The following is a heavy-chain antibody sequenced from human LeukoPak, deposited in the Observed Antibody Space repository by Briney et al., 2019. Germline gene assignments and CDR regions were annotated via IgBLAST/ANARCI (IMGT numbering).Heavy chain of an antibody. CDR1: GFTFSSYA. CDR2: ISYDGSNK. J-gene: IGHJ4*02. V-gene: IGHV3-30-3*01. Sequence: GRSLRLSCAASGFTFSSYAMHWVRQAPGKGLEWVAVISYDGSNKYYADSVKGRFTISRDNSKNTLYLQMNSLRAEDTAAYYCARDRGYYDSSGHDYWGQGTLVTVSS. D-gene: IGHD3-22*01. CDR3: ARDRGYYDSSGHDY.